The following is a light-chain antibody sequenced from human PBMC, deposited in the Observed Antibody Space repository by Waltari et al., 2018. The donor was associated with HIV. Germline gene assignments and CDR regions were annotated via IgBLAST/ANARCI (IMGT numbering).Light chain of an antibody. J-gene: IGKJ5*01. Sequence: EIVLTQSPATLSLSPGERATLSCRASQSFSTYLAWYQQKPGQAPRLLIYDASNRATGIPARFSGSGSETDFTLLISSLEPEDFAVYYCQQGNSWPSITFGQGTRLDIK. CDR2: DAS. CDR1: QSFSTY. V-gene: IGKV3-11*01. CDR3: QQGNSWPSIT.